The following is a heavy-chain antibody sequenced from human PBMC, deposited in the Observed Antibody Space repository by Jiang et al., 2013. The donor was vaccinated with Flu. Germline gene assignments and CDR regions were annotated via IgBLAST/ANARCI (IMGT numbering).Heavy chain of an antibody. CDR2: ISYSGST. CDR1: GGSIRSYY. J-gene: IGHJ4*02. CDR3: ARLPQSIGWYGYVDN. Sequence: GLVKPSETLSLTCTISGGSIRSYYWSWIRQPPGKGLEWIGYISYSGSTSYNPSLKSRVIMSVDTSKNQFSLKLNSVTAADSAVYYCARLPQSIGWYGYVDNWGQGTLVTVSS. D-gene: IGHD6-19*01. V-gene: IGHV4-59*08.